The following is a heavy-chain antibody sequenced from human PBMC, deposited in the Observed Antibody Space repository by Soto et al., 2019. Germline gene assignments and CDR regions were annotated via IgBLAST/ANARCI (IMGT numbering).Heavy chain of an antibody. D-gene: IGHD3-3*01. J-gene: IGHJ6*02. CDR2: ISGSGVGT. CDR1: GFTFSTSA. V-gene: IGHV3-23*01. Sequence: GGSLRLSCTASGFTFSTSAMIWVRQAPGRGLEWVSGISGSGVGTYYADSVKGRFTISRDNSKNTLYLQMSGLRAEDAAVYYCAKGPTVFGAVISFDYYYGMYVWGQGTPVTVSS. CDR3: AKGPTVFGAVISFDYYYGMYV.